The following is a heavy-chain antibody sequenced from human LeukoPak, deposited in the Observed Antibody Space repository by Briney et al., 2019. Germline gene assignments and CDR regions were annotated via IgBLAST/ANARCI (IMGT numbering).Heavy chain of an antibody. CDR2: ISGSGGST. D-gene: IGHD5-12*01. CDR3: AKDRYGYVEFFDY. J-gene: IGHJ4*02. V-gene: IGHV3-23*01. Sequence: PGGSLRLSCAASGFTFSSYAMSWVRQAPGKGLEWVSAISGSGGSTYYADSVKGWFTISRDNSKNTLYLQMNSLRAEDTAVYYCAKDRYGYVEFFDYWGQGTLVTVSS. CDR1: GFTFSSYA.